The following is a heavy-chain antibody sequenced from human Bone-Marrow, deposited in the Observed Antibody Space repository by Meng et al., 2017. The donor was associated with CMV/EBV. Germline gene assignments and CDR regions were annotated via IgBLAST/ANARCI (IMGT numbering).Heavy chain of an antibody. Sequence: ASVKVSCKASGYTFTSYYMHWVRQAPGQGLEWMGIINPSGGSTSYAQKFQGRVTMTRDTSTSTVYMELSSLRSEDTAVYYCASDYCSSTSCYRISHWGHGTVVPVSS. CDR3: ASDYCSSTSCYRISH. CDR2: INPSGGST. V-gene: IGHV1-46*01. CDR1: GYTFTSYY. J-gene: IGHJ4*01. D-gene: IGHD2-2*02.